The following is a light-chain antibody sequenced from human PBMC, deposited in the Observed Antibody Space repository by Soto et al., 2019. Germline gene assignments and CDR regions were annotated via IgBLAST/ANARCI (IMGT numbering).Light chain of an antibody. CDR2: ATS. CDR1: QNINTKY. CDR3: HQYDDSARYI. Sequence: EIVLTQSPGTLSFSPGERATLSCRASQNINTKYSAWYKQQPGQPPSLLIFATSTRASGIPDRFSGSGSGRDFTLTISRLEPEDSAMYVCHQYDDSARYIFGQGT. V-gene: IGKV3-20*01. J-gene: IGKJ2*01.